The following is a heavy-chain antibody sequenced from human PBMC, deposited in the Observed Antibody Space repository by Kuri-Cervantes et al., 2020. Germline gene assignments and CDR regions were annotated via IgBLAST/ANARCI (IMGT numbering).Heavy chain of an antibody. CDR3: ARRQRLKSGPYYFDY. CDR1: GGSISSYY. Sequence: SETLSLTCTVSGGSISSYYWGWIRQPPGKGLEWIGSIYYSGSTYYNPSLKSRVTISVDTSKNQFSLKLSSVTAADTAVYYCARRQRLKSGPYYFDYWGQGTLVTVSS. J-gene: IGHJ4*02. CDR2: IYYSGST. D-gene: IGHD4-11*01. V-gene: IGHV4-39*01.